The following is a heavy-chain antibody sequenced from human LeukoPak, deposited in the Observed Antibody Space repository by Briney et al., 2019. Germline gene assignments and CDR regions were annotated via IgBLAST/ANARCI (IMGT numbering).Heavy chain of an antibody. Sequence: PGGSLRLSCAASGFTFSSYEMNWVRQAPGKGLEWVAVISYDGSNKYYADSVKGRFTISRDNSKNTLYLQMNSLRAEDTAVYYCAKAKKAGYSSSWYDYWGQGTLVTVSS. CDR3: AKAKKAGYSSSWYDY. CDR2: ISYDGSNK. CDR1: GFTFSSYE. D-gene: IGHD6-13*01. V-gene: IGHV3-30*18. J-gene: IGHJ4*02.